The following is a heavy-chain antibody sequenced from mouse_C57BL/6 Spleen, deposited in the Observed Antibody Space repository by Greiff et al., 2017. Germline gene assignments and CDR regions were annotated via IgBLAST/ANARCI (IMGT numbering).Heavy chain of an antibody. D-gene: IGHD3-2*02. CDR2: IDPETGGT. CDR1: GYTFTDYE. J-gene: IGHJ3*01. V-gene: IGHV1-15*01. CDR3: TGHLGLFAY. Sequence: QVQLKQSGAELVRPGASVTLSCKASGYTFTDYEMHWVKQTPVHGLEWIGAIDPETGGTAYNQKFKGKAILTADKSSSTAYMELRSLTSEDAAVYYCTGHLGLFAYWGQGTLVTVSA.